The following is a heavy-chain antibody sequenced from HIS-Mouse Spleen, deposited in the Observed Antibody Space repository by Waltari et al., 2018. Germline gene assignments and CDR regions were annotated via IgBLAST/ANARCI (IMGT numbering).Heavy chain of an antibody. CDR1: CCPIRHSIHH. Sequence: LHPRVSRPGGEDPAETLSLPPTVSCCPIRHSIHHGRWIRQPPGKGLEWIGSIYYSGSTYYNPSLKSRVTISVDTSKNQFSLKLSSVTAADTAVYYCAREIPYSSSWYDWYFDLWGRGTLVTVSS. CDR3: AREIPYSSSWYDWYFDL. J-gene: IGHJ2*01. V-gene: IGHV4-39*07. D-gene: IGHD6-13*01. CDR2: IYYSGST.